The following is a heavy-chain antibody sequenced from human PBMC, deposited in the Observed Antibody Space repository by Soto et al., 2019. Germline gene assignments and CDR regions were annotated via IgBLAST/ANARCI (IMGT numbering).Heavy chain of an antibody. CDR2: ISYDGSNK. CDR1: GFTFSSYA. D-gene: IGHD3-22*01. V-gene: IGHV3-30-3*01. J-gene: IGHJ4*02. CDR3: ARERSGYHHY. Sequence: QVQLVESGGGVVQPGRSLRLSCAASGFTFSSYAMHWVRQAPGKGLEWVAVISYDGSNKYYADSVKGRFTISRDNSKNTLYLQMNSLRAEDTAVYYCARERSGYHHYWGQGTLVTVSS.